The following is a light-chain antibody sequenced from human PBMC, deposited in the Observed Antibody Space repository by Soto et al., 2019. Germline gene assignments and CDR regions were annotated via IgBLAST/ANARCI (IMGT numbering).Light chain of an antibody. V-gene: IGKV3-20*01. CDR3: QHYGTR. CDR1: QSVNSAT. Sequence: IVLTQSPVTLSLFPGESATLYCRVSQSVNSATVAWYQQRPGQAPRLLLYRASTRATGVPDRFSGGGSGTDFTLTISRLEPEDLAVYYCQHYGTRFGPGTKVDIK. CDR2: RAS. J-gene: IGKJ1*01.